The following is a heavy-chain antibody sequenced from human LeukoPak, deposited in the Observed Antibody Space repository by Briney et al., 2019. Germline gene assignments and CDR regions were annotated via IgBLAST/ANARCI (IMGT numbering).Heavy chain of an antibody. CDR3: ARGYRYCSSTSCYTYFDY. V-gene: IGHV1-69*05. CDR2: IIPIFSTA. J-gene: IGHJ4*02. CDR1: GGTFSSYA. Sequence: ASVKVSCKASGGTFSSYAISWVRQAPGQGLEWMGGIIPIFSTANYAQKFQGRVTITTDESTSTAYMELSSLRSEDTAVYYCARGYRYCSSTSCYTYFDYWGQGTLVTVSS. D-gene: IGHD2-2*02.